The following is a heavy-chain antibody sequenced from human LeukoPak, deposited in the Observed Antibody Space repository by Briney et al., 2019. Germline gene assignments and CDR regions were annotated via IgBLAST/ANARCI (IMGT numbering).Heavy chain of an antibody. CDR2: ISSSGDTI. CDR1: GFTFSDYY. J-gene: IGHJ4*02. V-gene: IGHV3-11*01. CDR3: ARDRFLEWLLPIDY. D-gene: IGHD3-3*01. Sequence: GGSLRPSCAASGFTFSDYYMIWIRQAPGKGLEWVSYISSSGDTIYYAGSVKGRFTISRDNAKSSLYLQMNSLRAEDTAVYYCARDRFLEWLLPIDYWGQGTLVTVSS.